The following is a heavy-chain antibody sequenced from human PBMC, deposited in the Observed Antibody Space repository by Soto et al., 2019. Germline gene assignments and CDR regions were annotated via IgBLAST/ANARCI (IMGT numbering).Heavy chain of an antibody. CDR3: VTSNNLFHSYYDN. V-gene: IGHV4-34*01. CDR1: GGSPNAYY. Sequence: QVQPKQWGAGLLKPTETLSLTCEVYGGSPNAYYWTWIRQSPGKGPEWIGEINHSGKIHYNPSLESRLTISADTSKRQFSLTLTSVTAADAAMYYCVTSNNLFHSYYDNWGQGTLVTVSS. J-gene: IGHJ4*02. CDR2: INHSGKI. D-gene: IGHD3-10*01.